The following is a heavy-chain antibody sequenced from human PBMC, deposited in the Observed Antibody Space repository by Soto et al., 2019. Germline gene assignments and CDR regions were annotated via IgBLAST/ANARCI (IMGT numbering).Heavy chain of an antibody. CDR2: IYYSGSI. V-gene: IGHV4-59*01. D-gene: IGHD3-10*01. CDR3: ASRSVSAPYYFDY. J-gene: IGHJ4*02. Sequence: PSETLSLTCTVSGGSISNYYWSWIRQPPGEGLEWIGYIYYSGSINYNPSLKSRVTISVDTSKNQISPKLSSVTAADTAVYYCASRSVSAPYYFDYWGQGTLVTVSS. CDR1: GGSISNYY.